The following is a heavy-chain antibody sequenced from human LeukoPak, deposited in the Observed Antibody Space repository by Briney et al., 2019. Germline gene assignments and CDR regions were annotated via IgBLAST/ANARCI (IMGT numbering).Heavy chain of an antibody. J-gene: IGHJ4*02. CDR2: IRSKANSYAT. D-gene: IGHD3-22*01. CDR1: GFTFSGSA. V-gene: IGHV3-73*01. Sequence: GGSLRLSCAASGFTFSGSAMHWVRQASGKGLQWVGRIRSKANSYATAYAASVKGRFTISRDDSKNTAYLQMNSLKTEDTAVYYCTGSYYCDSSGYYSFDYWGQGTLVTVSS. CDR3: TGSYYCDSSGYYSFDY.